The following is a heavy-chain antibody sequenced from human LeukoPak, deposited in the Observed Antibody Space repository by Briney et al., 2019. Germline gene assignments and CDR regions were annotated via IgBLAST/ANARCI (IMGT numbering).Heavy chain of an antibody. J-gene: IGHJ4*02. D-gene: IGHD4-17*01. V-gene: IGHV3-48*03. CDR1: GFTYSSYE. CDR3: ARVYGDYVLDY. CDR2: ISSSGSTI. Sequence: PGGSLRLSCAASGFTYSSYEMNWVRQGPGKGLEWVSYISSSGSTIYYADSVKGRFTISRDNAKNSLYLQMNSLRAEDTAVYYCARVYGDYVLDYWGQGTLVTVSS.